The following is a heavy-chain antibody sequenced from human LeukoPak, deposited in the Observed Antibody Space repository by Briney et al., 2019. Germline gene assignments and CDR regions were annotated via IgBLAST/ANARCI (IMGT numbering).Heavy chain of an antibody. CDR3: ARPHGTAYVESHWFDP. CDR1: GGSISSSSYY. V-gene: IGHV4-39*01. CDR2: IYYSGST. Sequence: SETLSLTCTVSGGSISSSSYYWGWIRQPPVKGLEWIGSIYYSGSTYFNPSLKSRVTISVDTSKNQFSLKLSSVTAADTAVYYCARPHGTAYVESHWFDPWGQGTLVTVSS. D-gene: IGHD2-21*01. J-gene: IGHJ5*02.